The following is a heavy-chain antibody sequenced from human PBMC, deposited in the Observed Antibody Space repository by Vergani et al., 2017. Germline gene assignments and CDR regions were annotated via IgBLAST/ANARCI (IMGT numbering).Heavy chain of an antibody. CDR2: IYYSGST. CDR1: GGSISSYY. V-gene: IGHV4-59*01. J-gene: IGHJ4*02. Sequence: QVQLQESGPGLVKPSETLSLTCTVSGGSISSYYWSWIRQPPGKGLEWIGYIYYSGSTNYNPSLKSRVTIAVDTSKNQSSLKLSSVTAADTAVYYCARRLVGATGGYYFDYWGQGTLVTVSS. CDR3: ARRLVGATGGYYFDY. D-gene: IGHD1-26*01.